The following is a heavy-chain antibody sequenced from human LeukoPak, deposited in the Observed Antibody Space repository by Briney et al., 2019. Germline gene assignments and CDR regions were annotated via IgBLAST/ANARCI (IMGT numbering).Heavy chain of an antibody. V-gene: IGHV4-4*09. J-gene: IGHJ4*02. Sequence: SETLSLTCTVSGGSISSYYWSWIRQPPGKGLEWIGYIYTSGSTNYNPSLKSRVTISVDTSKNQFSLKLSSVTAADTAVYYCASSRSSTSFDYWGQGTLVTVSS. CDR3: ASSRSSTSFDY. CDR1: GGSISSYY. CDR2: IYTSGST. D-gene: IGHD2-2*01.